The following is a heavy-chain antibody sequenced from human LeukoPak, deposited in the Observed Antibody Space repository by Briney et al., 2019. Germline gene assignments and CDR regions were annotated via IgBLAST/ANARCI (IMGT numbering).Heavy chain of an antibody. CDR3: ARDRLAFIEPAGTGIYYYYNGMAV. V-gene: IGHV4-59*01. CDR1: GGSISSYY. CDR2: IYYSGST. J-gene: IGHJ6*02. Sequence: SETLSLTCTVSGGSISSYYWSWIRQPPGKGLEWIGYIYYSGSTNYNPSLKSRVTISVDTSKNQFSLKLSSVTAADTAVYYCARDRLAFIEPAGTGIYYYYNGMAVWAQGTRVTVSS. D-gene: IGHD6-13*01.